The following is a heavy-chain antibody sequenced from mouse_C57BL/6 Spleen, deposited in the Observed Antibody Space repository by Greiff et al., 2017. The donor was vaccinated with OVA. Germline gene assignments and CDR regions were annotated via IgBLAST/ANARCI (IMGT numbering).Heavy chain of an antibody. Sequence: QVQLQQPGAELVKPGASVKLSCKASGYTFTSYWMQWVKQRPGQGLEWIGEIDPSDSYTNYNQKFKGKATLTVDTSSSTAYMQLSSLTSEDSAVYYCARGGRRAYFDVWGTGTTVTVSS. CDR2: IDPSDSYT. D-gene: IGHD3-3*01. V-gene: IGHV1-50*01. CDR1: GYTFTSYW. CDR3: ARGGRRAYFDV. J-gene: IGHJ1*03.